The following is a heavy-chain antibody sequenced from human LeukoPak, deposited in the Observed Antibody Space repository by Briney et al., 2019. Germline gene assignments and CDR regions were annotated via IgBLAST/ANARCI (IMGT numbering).Heavy chain of an antibody. CDR2: INHSGST. J-gene: IGHJ4*02. CDR1: GGSISSYY. Sequence: PSETLSLTCTVSGGSISSYYWSWIRQPPGKGLEWIGEINHSGSTNYNPSLKSRVTISVDTSKNQFSLKLSSVTAADTAVYYCARDYYSHDTAMVTGGYWGQGTLVTVSS. D-gene: IGHD5-18*01. CDR3: ARDYYSHDTAMVTGGY. V-gene: IGHV4-34*01.